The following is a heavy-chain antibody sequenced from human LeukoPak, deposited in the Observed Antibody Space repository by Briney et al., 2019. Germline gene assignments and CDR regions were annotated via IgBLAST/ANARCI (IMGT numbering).Heavy chain of an antibody. CDR3: ARVHDFWYYYMDV. D-gene: IGHD3-3*01. Sequence: PSETLSLTCTVSGGSISSSSYYWGWIRQPPGKGLEWIGSIYYSGSTYYNPSLKSRVTISVDTSKNQFSLKLSSVTAADTAVYYCARVHDFWYYYMDVWGKGTTVTVSS. CDR2: IYYSGST. J-gene: IGHJ6*03. V-gene: IGHV4-39*07. CDR1: GGSISSSSYY.